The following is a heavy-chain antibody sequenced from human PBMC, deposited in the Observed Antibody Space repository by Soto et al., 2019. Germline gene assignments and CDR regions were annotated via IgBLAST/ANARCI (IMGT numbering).Heavy chain of an antibody. CDR3: ARDILSIAARPAYYSYRDV. Sequence: EVQLVESGGGLVQPGGSLRLSCAASGFTVSSNYMSWVRQAPGKGLEWVSVIYSGGSTYYADSVKGRFTISRDNSKNTFYLQMNTLRAEATAVYYWARDILSIAARPAYYSYRDVW. D-gene: IGHD6-6*01. J-gene: IGHJ6*03. V-gene: IGHV3-66*01. CDR1: GFTVSSNY. CDR2: IYSGGST.